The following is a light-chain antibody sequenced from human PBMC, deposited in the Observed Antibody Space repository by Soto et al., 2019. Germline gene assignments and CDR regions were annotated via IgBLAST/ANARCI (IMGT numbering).Light chain of an antibody. V-gene: IGKV1-33*01. CDR2: DAS. CDR3: QQSEALVLS. J-gene: IGKJ4*01. Sequence: DIQMTQSPSSLSASVGDRVTITCQASQDITDYLHWYQQKPGKAPRLLIYDASNLETGVPSRFSGSGSGTDFTFTSSSLQPEDTATYYCQQSEALVLSFGGGTKVEI. CDR1: QDITDY.